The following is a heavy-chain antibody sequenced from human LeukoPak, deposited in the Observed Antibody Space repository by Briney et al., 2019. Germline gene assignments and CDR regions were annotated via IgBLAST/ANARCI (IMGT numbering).Heavy chain of an antibody. D-gene: IGHD6-25*01. J-gene: IGHJ5*01. CDR1: GFTFNTYA. CDR2: ISDNGAAT. Sequence: GGSLRLSCAASGFTFNTYAMGWVRQAPGKGLEWVSTISDNGAATYYADSVKGRFTISRDNSKDTLYLQMNFLRAEDTAVLYCAKDERSGSWFDYWGQGTLVTVSS. V-gene: IGHV3-23*01. CDR3: AKDERSGSWFDY.